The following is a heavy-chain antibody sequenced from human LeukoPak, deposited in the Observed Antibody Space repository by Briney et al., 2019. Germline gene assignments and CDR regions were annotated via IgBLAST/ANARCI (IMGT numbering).Heavy chain of an antibody. CDR3: ARTGTSSDTFDL. D-gene: IGHD7-27*01. Sequence: GGSLRLSCAASGFTSNRKDMHWIRQARGRGLEWVSGIGIIGDTYYSDSVKGRFTISRETDKNSVYLQMSSLTAGDTAVYFCARTGTSSDTFDLWGQGTLVTVSS. V-gene: IGHV3-13*01. CDR2: IGIIGDT. CDR1: GFTSNRKD. J-gene: IGHJ5*02.